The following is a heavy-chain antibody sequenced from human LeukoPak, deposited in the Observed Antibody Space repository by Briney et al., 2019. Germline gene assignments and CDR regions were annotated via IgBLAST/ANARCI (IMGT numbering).Heavy chain of an antibody. V-gene: IGHV4-34*01. CDR1: GGSFSGYY. J-gene: IGHJ4*02. CDR2: INHSGST. Sequence: SETLSLTCAVYGGSFSGYYWSWIRQPPGKGLEWIGEINHSGSTNYNPSLKSRVTISVDTSKNQFSLKLSSVTAADTAVYYCARGRRGYGSGRSLDYWGQGTLVTVSS. CDR3: ARGRRGYGSGRSLDY. D-gene: IGHD3-10*01.